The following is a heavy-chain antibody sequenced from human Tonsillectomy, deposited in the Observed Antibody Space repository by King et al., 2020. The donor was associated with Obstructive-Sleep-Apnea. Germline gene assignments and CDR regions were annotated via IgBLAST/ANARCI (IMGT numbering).Heavy chain of an antibody. Sequence: VQLVESGGGQVKPGGSLRLSCAASGFTFSSYNMNWVRQAPGKGLEWGSSISSSIRYIYYADTVKGRFTISRDNAKNSLYLQMNSLRAEDTAVYYCARVDYTNYEESGYWGQGTLVTVSS. CDR2: ISSSIRYI. J-gene: IGHJ4*02. D-gene: IGHD4-11*01. CDR3: ARVDYTNYEESGY. V-gene: IGHV3-21*01. CDR1: GFTFSSYN.